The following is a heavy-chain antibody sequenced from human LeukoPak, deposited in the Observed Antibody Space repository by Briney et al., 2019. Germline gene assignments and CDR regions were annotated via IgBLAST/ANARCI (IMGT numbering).Heavy chain of an antibody. CDR3: ARDSMVRGVITTRWFDP. J-gene: IGHJ5*02. V-gene: IGHV4-4*02. D-gene: IGHD3-10*01. Sequence: SETLSLTCAVSGGSISSNNWWSWVRPPPGKGLEWIGEIFHSGSTNYNPSLKSRVTISVDKSKNQFSLKLNSVTAADTAVYYCARDSMVRGVITTRWFDPWGQGTLVTVSS. CDR1: GGSISSNNW. CDR2: IFHSGST.